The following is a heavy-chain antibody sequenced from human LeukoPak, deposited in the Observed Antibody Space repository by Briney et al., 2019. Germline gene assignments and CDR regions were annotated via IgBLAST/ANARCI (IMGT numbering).Heavy chain of an antibody. Sequence: SETLSLTCAVYGGSFSGYYLSWIRQPPGKGLEWIWEINHSGSTNYNPSLKSRVTISVDTSKNHFSLKLSSLTAADTAVYYCARALGGTAGYYFAYWGQGTLVTVSS. D-gene: IGHD2-21*02. CDR3: ARALGGTAGYYFAY. CDR2: INHSGST. V-gene: IGHV4-34*01. CDR1: GGSFSGYY. J-gene: IGHJ4*02.